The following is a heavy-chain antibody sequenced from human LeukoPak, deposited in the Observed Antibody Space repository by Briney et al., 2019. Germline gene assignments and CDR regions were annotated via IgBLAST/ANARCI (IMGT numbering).Heavy chain of an antibody. J-gene: IGHJ5*02. CDR1: GGSISSGSHL. CDR2: ISYGGGT. CDR3: ARGGYCSSTSCSSPPRVYKKNWFDP. Sequence: KTSETLSLTCTVSGGSISSGSHLWGWIRQPPGKGLEWIGSISYGGGTYYNPSLKSRVTISMDTSKNQFSLKLSSVTAADTAVYYCARGGYCSSTSCSSPPRVYKKNWFDPWGQGTLVTVSS. V-gene: IGHV4-39*01. D-gene: IGHD2-2*01.